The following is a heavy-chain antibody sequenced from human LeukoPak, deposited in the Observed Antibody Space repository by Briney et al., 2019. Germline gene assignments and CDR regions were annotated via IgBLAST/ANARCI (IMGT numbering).Heavy chain of an antibody. Sequence: GASVKVSCKASGYTFTSYGISWVRQAPGQGLEWMGWISAYNGNTNYAQKFQGRVTMTTDTSTSTAYMELRSLRSDDTAVYYCARASPARRYCSGGSCKGYYFDYWGQGTLVTVSS. D-gene: IGHD2-15*01. V-gene: IGHV1-18*01. CDR1: GYTFTSYG. CDR2: ISAYNGNT. J-gene: IGHJ4*02. CDR3: ARASPARRYCSGGSCKGYYFDY.